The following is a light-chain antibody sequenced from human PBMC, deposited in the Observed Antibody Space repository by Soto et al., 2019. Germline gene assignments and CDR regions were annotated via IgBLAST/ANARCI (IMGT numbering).Light chain of an antibody. J-gene: IGLJ1*01. V-gene: IGLV2-8*01. CDR3: SSYAGSNNPYV. CDR1: SGDIGGYDY. CDR2: EVT. Sequence: QSALTQPPSASGSPGQSVTISCTGTSGDIGGYDYVSWYQQHPGKAPKLMIYEVTKRPLGVPDRFSGSQSGNTTSLTVSGLQAEDEADYYCSSYAGSNNPYVFGTGTKLTVL.